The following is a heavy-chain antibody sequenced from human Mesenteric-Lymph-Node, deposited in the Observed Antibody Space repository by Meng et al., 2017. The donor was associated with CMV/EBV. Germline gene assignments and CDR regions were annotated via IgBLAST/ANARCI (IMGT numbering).Heavy chain of an antibody. CDR1: GGTFSSYA. CDR3: ASMSRDYYDSSGYNFDY. J-gene: IGHJ4*02. V-gene: IGHV1-69*05. D-gene: IGHD3-22*01. Sequence: SVKVSCKASGGTFSSYAISWVRQAPGQGLEWMGGIIPIFGTANYAQKFQGRVTITTDESTSTAYMELSSLRSEDTAVYYCASMSRDYYDSSGYNFDYWGQGTLVTVSS. CDR2: IIPIFGTA.